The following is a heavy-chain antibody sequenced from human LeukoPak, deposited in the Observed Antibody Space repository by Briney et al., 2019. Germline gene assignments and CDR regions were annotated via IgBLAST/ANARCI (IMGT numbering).Heavy chain of an antibody. V-gene: IGHV1-18*01. J-gene: IGHJ6*02. CDR2: ISAYNGNT. CDR3: ARDYCSSTSCKPYYYYGMDV. D-gene: IGHD2-2*01. CDR1: GYTFTSYG. Sequence: GASVKVSCKASGYTFTSYGISWVRQAPGQGLEWMGWISAYNGNTNYAQKLQGRVTMTTDTSTSTAYMELRSLRSDDTAVYYCARDYCSSTSCKPYYYYGMDVWGQGTTVTVSS.